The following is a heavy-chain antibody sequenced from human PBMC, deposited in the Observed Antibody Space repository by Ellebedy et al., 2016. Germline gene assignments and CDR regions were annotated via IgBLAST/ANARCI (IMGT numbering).Heavy chain of an antibody. CDR3: AAGTADYYYGMDV. CDR2: IYYSGST. CDR1: GGSISSSSYY. Sequence: SETLSLXXTVSGGSISSSSYYWGWIRQPPGKGLEWIGSIYYSGSTYYNPSLKSRVTISVDTSKNQFSLKLSSVTAADTAVYYCAAGTADYYYGMDVWGQGTTVTVSS. V-gene: IGHV4-39*01. J-gene: IGHJ6*02. D-gene: IGHD6-13*01.